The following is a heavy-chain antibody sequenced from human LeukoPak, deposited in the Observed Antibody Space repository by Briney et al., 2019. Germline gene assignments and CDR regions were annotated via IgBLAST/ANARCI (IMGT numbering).Heavy chain of an antibody. D-gene: IGHD6-19*01. CDR1: GFSISTYW. CDR3: SGGSGWLTDY. CDR2: IKQDGSET. J-gene: IGHJ4*02. V-gene: IGHV3-7*04. Sequence: PGGSLRLSCAASGFSISTYWMNWVRQAPGKGLEWVATIKQDGSETLYVGFVKGRFTISRDNAKNSLYLQMNSLRAEDTAVYYCSGGSGWLTDYWGQGTLVTVSS.